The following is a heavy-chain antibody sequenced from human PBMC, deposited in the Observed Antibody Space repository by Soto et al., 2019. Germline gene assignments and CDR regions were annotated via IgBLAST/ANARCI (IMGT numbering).Heavy chain of an antibody. CDR2: MYYIGST. D-gene: IGHD3-10*01. CDR1: GGSINSGGYY. J-gene: IGHJ4*02. Sequence: SETLSLTCTVSGGSINSGGYYWSWIRQHPGKGLEWIGYMYYIGSTYYNPSLKSRVIISVDTSKNQFSLRLRSVTAADTAVYYCAREVMQYYAIDSWGQGTPVTVSS. CDR3: AREVMQYYAIDS. V-gene: IGHV4-31*03.